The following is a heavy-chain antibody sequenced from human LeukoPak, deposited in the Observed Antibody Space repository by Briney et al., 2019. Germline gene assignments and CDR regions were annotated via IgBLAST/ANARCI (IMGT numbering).Heavy chain of an antibody. CDR3: AREGTIFGVVIGFDP. V-gene: IGHV1-69*05. J-gene: IGHJ5*02. CDR1: GGTFSSYA. D-gene: IGHD3-3*01. CDR2: IIPIFGTA. Sequence: SVKVSCKASGGTFSSYAISWVRQAPGQGLEWTGGIIPIFGTANYAQKFQGRVTITTDESTSTAYMELSSLRSEDTAVYYCAREGTIFGVVIGFDPWGQGTLVTVSS.